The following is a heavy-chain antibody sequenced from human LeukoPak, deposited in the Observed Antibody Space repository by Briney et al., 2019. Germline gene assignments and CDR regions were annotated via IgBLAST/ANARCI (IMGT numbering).Heavy chain of an antibody. CDR2: IYYSGST. CDR1: GGSVSGGSYY. CDR3: ARDRDTAMAPRYYYGMDV. Sequence: PSETLSLTCTVSGGSVSGGSYYWSWIRQPPGKGLEWIGYIYYSGSTNYNPSLKSRVTISVDTSKNQFSLKLSSVTAADTAVYYCARDRDTAMAPRYYYGMDVWGKGTTVTVSS. D-gene: IGHD5-18*01. J-gene: IGHJ6*04. V-gene: IGHV4-61*01.